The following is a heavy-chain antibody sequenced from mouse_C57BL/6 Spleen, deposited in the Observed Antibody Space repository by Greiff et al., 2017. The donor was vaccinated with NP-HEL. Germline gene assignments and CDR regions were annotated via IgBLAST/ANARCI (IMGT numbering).Heavy chain of an antibody. D-gene: IGHD1-1*01. CDR2: IDPSDSYT. CDR1: GYTFTSYW. CDR3: ASLTTGYEYFDV. V-gene: IGHV1-50*01. Sequence: QVQLQQPGAELVKPGASVKLSCKASGYTFTSYWMQWVKQRPGQGLEWIGEIDPSDSYTNYNQKFKGKAKLTVDPSSSTAYMQLSSLTSEDSAVYYCASLTTGYEYFDVWGTGTTVTVSS. J-gene: IGHJ1*03.